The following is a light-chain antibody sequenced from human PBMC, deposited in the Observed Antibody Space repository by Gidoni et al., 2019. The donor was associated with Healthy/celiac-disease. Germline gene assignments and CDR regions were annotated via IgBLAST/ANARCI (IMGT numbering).Light chain of an antibody. CDR3: QQYGSSRGT. V-gene: IGKV3-20*01. Sequence: EIVLTQSPGTLSLSPGERATLSRRASQSVSSSYLAWYQQKPGQAPRLLIYGASSRATGIPDRFRGSGSGTDFTLTISRLEPEDFAVYYCQQYGSSRGTFGGGTKVEIK. CDR2: GAS. CDR1: QSVSSSY. J-gene: IGKJ4*01.